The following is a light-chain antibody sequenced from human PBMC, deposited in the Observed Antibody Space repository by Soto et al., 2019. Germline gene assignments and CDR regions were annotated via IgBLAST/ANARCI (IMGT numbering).Light chain of an antibody. CDR1: QDISSA. V-gene: IGKV1D-13*01. Sequence: AIQFTQSPSSLSASVGERVTITCRASQDISSALAWYQQKPGKAPKLLIYDASGLESGVPSRFSGSGSGTDFTLTISSMQPEDFADYYCQHFNNYPLTVGGGTKVDIK. J-gene: IGKJ4*01. CDR3: QHFNNYPLT. CDR2: DAS.